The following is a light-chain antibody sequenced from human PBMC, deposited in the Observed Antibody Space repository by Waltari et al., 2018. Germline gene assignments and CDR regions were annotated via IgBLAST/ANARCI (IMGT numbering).Light chain of an antibody. V-gene: IGLV1-47*01. CDR2: RNE. CDR3: ASWDDKLRGLV. CDR1: SANIGNNY. J-gene: IGLJ2*01. Sequence: QSVLTQPPSASGTPGQRVTISCSGTSANIGNNYVYWYQQFPGTAPKRLIYRNEQRPSGVPDLFSGSKSGTSASLAISGLRAEHEADYYCASWDDKLRGLVFGGGTKLTVL.